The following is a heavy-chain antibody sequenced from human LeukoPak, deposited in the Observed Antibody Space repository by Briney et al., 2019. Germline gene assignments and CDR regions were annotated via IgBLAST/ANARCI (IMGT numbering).Heavy chain of an antibody. J-gene: IGHJ4*02. CDR3: ARDLKRGYSSGRYSWGTGSSNDY. V-gene: IGHV1-18*01. CDR2: ISAYNGNT. Sequence: ASVKVSCKASGYTFTNYGISWVRQAPGQGLEWMGWISAYNGNTYYAQNLQGRVTMTTDTSTSTAYMEVRSLRSDDTAVYYCARDLKRGYSSGRYSWGTGSSNDYWGQGTLVTVSS. D-gene: IGHD6-19*01. CDR1: GYTFTNYG.